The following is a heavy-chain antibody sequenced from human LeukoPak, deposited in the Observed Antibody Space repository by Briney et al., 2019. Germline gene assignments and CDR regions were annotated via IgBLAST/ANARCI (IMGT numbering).Heavy chain of an antibody. V-gene: IGHV3-23*01. Sequence: GGTLRLSCAASGFTFSSYGMSWVRQAPGKGLEWVSAISGSGGTTYYTDSVKGRFTISRDNSKNTLYLQMNSLRAEDTAVYYCAKDFFAYYYDSSGYHYFDYWGQGTLVTVSS. J-gene: IGHJ4*02. D-gene: IGHD3-22*01. CDR3: AKDFFAYYYDSSGYHYFDY. CDR1: GFTFSSYG. CDR2: ISGSGGTT.